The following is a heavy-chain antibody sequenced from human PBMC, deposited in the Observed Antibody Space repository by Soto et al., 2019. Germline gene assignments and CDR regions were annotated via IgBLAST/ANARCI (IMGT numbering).Heavy chain of an antibody. Sequence: QVQLQESGPGLVKPSETLSLTCNVSGGSISDYYWSWIRQPADKGLEWIGRIYVSGSTDYNPSLTSRVTMSADTSKNLFSLRLTSVTAADTAVYFCAKDRGYNSQFFYYYGLDVGGQGTTVTVSS. CDR2: IYVSGST. CDR3: AKDRGYNSQFFYYYGLDV. D-gene: IGHD1-1*01. V-gene: IGHV4-4*07. CDR1: GGSISDYY. J-gene: IGHJ6*02.